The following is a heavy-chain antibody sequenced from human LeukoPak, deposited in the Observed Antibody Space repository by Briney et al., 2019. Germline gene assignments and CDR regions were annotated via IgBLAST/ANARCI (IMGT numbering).Heavy chain of an antibody. CDR3: ATGSRIKPRSYFDY. V-gene: IGHV4-59*01. D-gene: IGHD3-3*01. J-gene: IGHJ4*02. CDR2: GYYSGST. Sequence: KPSETLSLTCTVSGGSIKSNNWSWIRQPPGKGLEWIGYGYYSGSTNYNPSLKSRVTISLDTSKSQFSLKLSSVTTADTAVYYCATGSRIKPRSYFDYWGQGTLVTVSS. CDR1: GGSIKSNN.